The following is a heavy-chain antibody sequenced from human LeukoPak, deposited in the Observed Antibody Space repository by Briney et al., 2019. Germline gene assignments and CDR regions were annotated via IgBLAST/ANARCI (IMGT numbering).Heavy chain of an antibody. CDR1: GVTFGEYG. D-gene: IGHD6-19*01. J-gene: IGHJ5*02. CDR2: ITWDGGST. Sequence: GGSLRLSCVGSGVTFGEYGMHWVRQVPGKGLEWVSHITWDGGSTYYAGSVKGRFTISRDNSKDSLYLQMNSLGAEDTALYYCAKDIHIGHGSGWPESWGQGTLVTVSS. CDR3: AKDIHIGHGSGWPES. V-gene: IGHV3-43D*03.